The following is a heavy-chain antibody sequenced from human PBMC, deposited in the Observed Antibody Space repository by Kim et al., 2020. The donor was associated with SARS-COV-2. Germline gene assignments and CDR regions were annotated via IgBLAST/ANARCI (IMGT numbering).Heavy chain of an antibody. V-gene: IGHV3-21*01. CDR1: GFTFSSYS. J-gene: IGHJ1*01. CDR3: ARGRVTTRKNTPEYFQH. Sequence: GGSLRLSCAASGFTFSSYSMNWVRQAPGKGLEWVSSISSSSSYIYYADSVKGRFTISRDNAKNSLYLQMNSLRAEDTAVYYCARGRVTTRKNTPEYFQHWGQGTLVTVSS. D-gene: IGHD4-17*01. CDR2: ISSSSSYI.